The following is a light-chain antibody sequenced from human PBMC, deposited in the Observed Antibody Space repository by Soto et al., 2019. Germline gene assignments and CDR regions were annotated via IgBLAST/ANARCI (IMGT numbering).Light chain of an antibody. CDR3: QQSHSSPLS. CDR1: QSIVRN. CDR2: TAS. J-gene: IGKJ4*01. Sequence: IQMTQSPSSLSASVGDRVTITCRASQSIVRNLNWYQQKPGKAPELLIYTASNLESGVPSRFSGSGSATDFALTISSLQPEDSAVYYCQQSHSSPLSFGGGTKVEFK. V-gene: IGKV1-39*01.